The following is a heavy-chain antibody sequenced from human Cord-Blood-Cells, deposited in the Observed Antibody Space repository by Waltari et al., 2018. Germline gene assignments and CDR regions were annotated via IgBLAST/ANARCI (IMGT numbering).Heavy chain of an antibody. CDR3: ARPYYDFWSGYYYFDY. Sequence: EVQLVESGGGLVKPGGSLRLSGAASGFTFSSYSMNWVRQAPGKGLEGVSSISSSSSYIYYADSVKGRFTISRDNAKNSLYLQMNSLRAEDTAVYYCARPYYDFWSGYYYFDYWGQGTLVTVSS. CDR2: ISSSSSYI. V-gene: IGHV3-21*01. D-gene: IGHD3-3*01. CDR1: GFTFSSYS. J-gene: IGHJ4*02.